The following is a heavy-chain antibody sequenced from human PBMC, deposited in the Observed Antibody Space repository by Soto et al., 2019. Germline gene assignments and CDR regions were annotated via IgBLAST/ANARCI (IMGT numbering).Heavy chain of an antibody. V-gene: IGHV1-2*02. J-gene: IGHJ5*02. Sequence: ASVKVSCKASGYTFTGYYMHWVRQAPGQGLGWMGWINPNSGGTNYAQKFQGRATMTRDTSISTAYMKLSRLRSDDTAVYYCARGAARAFDPWGQGTLVTVSS. CDR1: GYTFTGYY. CDR2: INPNSGGT. CDR3: ARGAARAFDP. D-gene: IGHD6-6*01.